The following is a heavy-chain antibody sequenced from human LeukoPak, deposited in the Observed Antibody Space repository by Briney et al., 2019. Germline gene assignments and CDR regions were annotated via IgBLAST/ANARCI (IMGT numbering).Heavy chain of an antibody. V-gene: IGHV3-23*01. J-gene: IGHJ4*02. CDR1: GFTFSSYA. Sequence: GGSLRLSCAASGFTFSSYAMSWVRQAPGKGLEWVSAISGSGGSTYYADSVKGRFTISRDNSKSTLYLQMNSLRAEDTAVYYCAKLGVYGPWYYYDSSGYYPDYWGQGTLVTVSS. CDR3: AKLGVYGPWYYYDSSGYYPDY. D-gene: IGHD3-22*01. CDR2: ISGSGGST.